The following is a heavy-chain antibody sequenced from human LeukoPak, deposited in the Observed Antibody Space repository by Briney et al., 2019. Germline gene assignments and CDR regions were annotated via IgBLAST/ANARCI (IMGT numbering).Heavy chain of an antibody. CDR3: SKDLPHTRAWALKY. V-gene: IGHV3-7*03. CDR1: GFTFSSYW. J-gene: IGHJ4*02. D-gene: IGHD2-2*01. Sequence: GGSLRLSCAASGFTFSSYWMSWVRQAPGKGLEWVANIKQDGSEKYYVDSVKGRFTISRDNAKNSLYLQMSSLRTDDTAVYYCSKDLPHTRAWALKYWGQGALVTVSS. CDR2: IKQDGSEK.